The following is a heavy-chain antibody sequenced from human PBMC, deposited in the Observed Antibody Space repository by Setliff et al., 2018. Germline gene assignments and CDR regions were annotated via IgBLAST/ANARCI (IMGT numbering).Heavy chain of an antibody. V-gene: IGHV7-4-1*02. Sequence: ASVKVSCKASGYTFRSYAMNWVRQAPGQGLEWMGWINTNTGNPTYAQGFTGRFVFSLDTSVSTAYLQISSLKAEDTAVYYCARASRFGTTVYRGYYYMDVWGNGTTVTVSS. CDR2: INTNTGNP. CDR1: GYTFRSYA. CDR3: ARASRFGTTVYRGYYYMDV. J-gene: IGHJ6*03. D-gene: IGHD4-4*01.